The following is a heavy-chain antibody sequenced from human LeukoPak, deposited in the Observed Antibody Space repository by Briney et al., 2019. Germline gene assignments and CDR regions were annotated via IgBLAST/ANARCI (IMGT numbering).Heavy chain of an antibody. CDR1: GFTFSSYW. Sequence: PGGSLRLSCPASGFTFSSYWMSWVRQPPGKGLEWVSLIGWDGGATYYANSVKGRFTISRDNSKNYLYLQMNSLRTEDTALYYCAKEFKGVNMIRGVLGGPLDYWGQGTLVTVSA. J-gene: IGHJ4*02. V-gene: IGHV3-43*01. CDR3: AKEFKGVNMIRGVLGGPLDY. D-gene: IGHD3-10*01. CDR2: IGWDGGAT.